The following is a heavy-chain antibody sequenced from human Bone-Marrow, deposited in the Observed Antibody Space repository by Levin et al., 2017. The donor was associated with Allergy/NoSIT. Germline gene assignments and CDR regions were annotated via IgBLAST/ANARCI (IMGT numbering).Heavy chain of an antibody. CDR2: ITGSAATA. V-gene: IGHV3-23*01. Sequence: ASVKVSCAASGFTFTSYAMAWVRQAPGKGLEWVASITGSAATAYYADSVKGRFTISKDNPKNALVLQMNNLRPEDTADYYCTKDRRFTVTADFDNWGHGTRVTVSS. D-gene: IGHD2-21*02. CDR1: GFTFTSYA. J-gene: IGHJ4*01. CDR3: TKDRRFTVTADFDN.